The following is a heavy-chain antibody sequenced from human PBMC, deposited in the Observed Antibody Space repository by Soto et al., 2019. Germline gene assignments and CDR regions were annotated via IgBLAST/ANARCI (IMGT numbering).Heavy chain of an antibody. J-gene: IGHJ4*02. V-gene: IGHV3-30-3*01. Sequence: GGSLRLSCAASGFTFSSYAMHWVRQAPGKGLEWVAVISYDGSNKYYADSVKGRFTISRDNSKNTLYLQMNSLRAEDTAVYYCARDGITMVRGVIRNRLDYWGQGTLVTVSS. D-gene: IGHD3-10*01. CDR1: GFTFSSYA. CDR3: ARDGITMVRGVIRNRLDY. CDR2: ISYDGSNK.